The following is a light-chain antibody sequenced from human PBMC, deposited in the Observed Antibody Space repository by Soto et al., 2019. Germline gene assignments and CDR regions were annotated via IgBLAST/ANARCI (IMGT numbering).Light chain of an antibody. V-gene: IGKV1-5*01. CDR2: DAS. CDR3: QQYNSYSPT. Sequence: EIQMTQSPSTLSASVGDRVTITCRASQSISSWLAWYQQKPGKAPKLLIYDASSLESGVPSRFSGSGSGTEFTLTISSLQPDDFATYYCQQYNSYSPTFGKGTKV. CDR1: QSISSW. J-gene: IGKJ1*01.